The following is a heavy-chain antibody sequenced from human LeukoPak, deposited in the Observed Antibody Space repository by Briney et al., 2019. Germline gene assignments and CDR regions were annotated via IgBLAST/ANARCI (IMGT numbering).Heavy chain of an antibody. V-gene: IGHV3-64D*06. CDR2: ISSNGEST. CDR1: GFTFSTYV. J-gene: IGHJ4*02. CDR3: AKDKGDFWSGHHY. Sequence: PGGSLRLSCSASGFTFSTYVMDWVRQAPGKGLEYVSAISSNGESTYYADSVKGRFTISRDNSKNTLYLQMSSLRAEDTAIYYCAKDKGDFWSGHHYWGQGTLVTVSS. D-gene: IGHD3-3*01.